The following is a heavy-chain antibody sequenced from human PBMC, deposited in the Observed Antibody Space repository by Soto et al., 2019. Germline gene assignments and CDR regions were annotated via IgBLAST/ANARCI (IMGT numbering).Heavy chain of an antibody. Sequence: EVQLVESGGGLVKPGGSLRLSCAASGFTFSSYSMNWVRQAPGKGLEWVSSISSSSSYIYYADSVKGRFTISRDNAKNSLYLQMNSLRAEDTAVYYCARDRPLYRWSDTAMDYFDYWGQGTLVTVSS. J-gene: IGHJ4*02. D-gene: IGHD5-18*01. CDR2: ISSSSSYI. CDR3: ARDRPLYRWSDTAMDYFDY. CDR1: GFTFSSYS. V-gene: IGHV3-21*01.